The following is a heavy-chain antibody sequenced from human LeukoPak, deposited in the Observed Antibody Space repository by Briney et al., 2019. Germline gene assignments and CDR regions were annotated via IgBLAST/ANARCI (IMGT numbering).Heavy chain of an antibody. J-gene: IGHJ6*03. CDR1: GFTFSSYA. CDR3: ARDLRFLEWSYYMDV. Sequence: QPGGSLRLSCAASGFTFSSYAMHWVRQAPGKGLEWVAVISYDGSNKYYADSVKGRFTISRDNSKNTLYLQTNSLRAEDTAVYYCARDLRFLEWSYYMDVWGKGTTVTVSS. D-gene: IGHD3-3*01. CDR2: ISYDGSNK. V-gene: IGHV3-30*01.